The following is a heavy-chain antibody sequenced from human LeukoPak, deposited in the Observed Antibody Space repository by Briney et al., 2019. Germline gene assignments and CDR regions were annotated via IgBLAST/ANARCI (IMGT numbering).Heavy chain of an antibody. J-gene: IGHJ6*03. CDR2: ISNSSSYI. V-gene: IGHV3-21*01. Sequence: GGSLRLSCAASGFTFSSYSMKWVRPAPGKGLEWGSSISNSSSYIYYADSVKGRFTIYRDNAKNSLYLQMNSLRAEDTAVYYCARVATTLEWLLLDYYYMDVWGKGTTVTVSS. D-gene: IGHD3-3*01. CDR1: GFTFSSYS. CDR3: ARVATTLEWLLLDYYYMDV.